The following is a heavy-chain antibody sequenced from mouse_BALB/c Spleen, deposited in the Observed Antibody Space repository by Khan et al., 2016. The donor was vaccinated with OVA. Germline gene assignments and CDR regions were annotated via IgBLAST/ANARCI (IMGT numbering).Heavy chain of an antibody. V-gene: IGHV2-2*02. J-gene: IGHJ3*01. Sequence: QVQLKESGPGLVQPSQSLSITCTVSVFSLTYYGVHWVRQSPGKGLEWLGVIWSGGSTDYNAAFLSRLNISKYNSKSQAFFKMTSLQVNDTAIYYCARNYDYDEGLAYWGQGTLVTVSA. D-gene: IGHD2-4*01. CDR3: ARNYDYDEGLAY. CDR1: VFSLTYYG. CDR2: IWSGGST.